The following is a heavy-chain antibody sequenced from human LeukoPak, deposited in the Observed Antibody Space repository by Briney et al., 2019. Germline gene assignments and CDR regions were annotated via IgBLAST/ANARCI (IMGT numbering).Heavy chain of an antibody. V-gene: IGHV4-38-2*01. CDR1: GYSINSDYY. Sequence: SETLSLTCAVSGYSINSDYYWGWIRQSQDKGLEWMGIIYHSGSTYYNPSLKSRFTISVDTSKNKFSLKVTSVTAADTAVYYCARFYYYDTTGYPYYYMDVWGKGTTVTVSS. D-gene: IGHD3-22*01. J-gene: IGHJ6*03. CDR3: ARFYYYDTTGYPYYYMDV. CDR2: IYHSGST.